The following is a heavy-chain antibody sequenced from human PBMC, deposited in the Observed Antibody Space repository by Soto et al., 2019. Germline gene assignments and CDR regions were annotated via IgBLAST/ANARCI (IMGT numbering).Heavy chain of an antibody. CDR2: ISGSGGST. Sequence: EVQLLESVGSLVQPGGSLRLSCAASGFTFSSYAMSWVRQAPGKGLEWVSAISGSGGSTYYADSVKGRFTISRDNSKNTLYLQMNSLRAEDTAVYYCAKTLYYYDSSGYQWGQGTLVTVSS. J-gene: IGHJ4*02. CDR1: GFTFSSYA. CDR3: AKTLYYYDSSGYQ. D-gene: IGHD3-22*01. V-gene: IGHV3-23*01.